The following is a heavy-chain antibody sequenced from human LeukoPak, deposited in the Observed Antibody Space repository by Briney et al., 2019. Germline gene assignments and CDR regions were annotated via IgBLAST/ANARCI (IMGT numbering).Heavy chain of an antibody. CDR1: GLSFSSFA. Sequence: TGGSLRLSCAATGLSFSSFAMSWVRQGPARGLEWVSSIRGNGETFYADSVKGRFSVSRDNSKNTLFLQMNSLRAEDTALYYCAKGSSGYFFDLWGQGTLVTVSS. V-gene: IGHV3-23*01. J-gene: IGHJ4*02. CDR2: IRGNGET. CDR3: AKGSSGYFFDL. D-gene: IGHD3-22*01.